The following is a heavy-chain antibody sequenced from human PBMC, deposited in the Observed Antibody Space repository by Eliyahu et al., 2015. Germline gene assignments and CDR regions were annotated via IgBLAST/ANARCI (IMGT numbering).Heavy chain of an antibody. CDR3: AKRGGAVSTNYYYGMDV. J-gene: IGHJ6*02. V-gene: IGHV3-23*01. CDR1: GFPFSSYA. Sequence: EVQLLESGGGLVQPGGSLRLSCAASGFPFSSYAMTWVRQAPGKGLGWVSSISXTSAIHYTDSVKGRFTISRDNSKNTLYLQMNSLRAEDTAVYYCAKRGGAVSTNYYYGMDVWGQGTTVTVSS. CDR2: ISXTSAI. D-gene: IGHD3-16*01.